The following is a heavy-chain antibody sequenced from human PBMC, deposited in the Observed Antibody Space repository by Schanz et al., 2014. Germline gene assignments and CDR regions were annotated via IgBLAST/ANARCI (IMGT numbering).Heavy chain of an antibody. J-gene: IGHJ4*02. CDR1: GFTFNSYA. D-gene: IGHD3-3*01. CDR2: ISYDGNTK. Sequence: VQLVESGGGLIKPGGSLRLSCLASGFTFNSYAFHWVRQAPGKGLEWVALISYDGNTKYYADSVKGRFTISRDNSKNTLYLQMNSLRADDTAVYYCARDLLVSHYDFWSGNDYWGQGTLVTVSS. V-gene: IGHV3-30-3*01. CDR3: ARDLLVSHYDFWSGNDY.